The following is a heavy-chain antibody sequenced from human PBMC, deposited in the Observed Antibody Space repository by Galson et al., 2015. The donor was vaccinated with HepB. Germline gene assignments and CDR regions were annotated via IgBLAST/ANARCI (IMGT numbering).Heavy chain of an antibody. CDR3: ARDRVSGTTRGPSNGFDL. V-gene: IGHV3-21*01. CDR1: GFDFPFFS. CDR2: ISTTSSYV. Sequence: SLRLSCAASGFDFPFFSMNWVRQAPGKGLEWVSFISTTSSYVYYIESVKGRFTISRDNTKNSLFLQMNSLRAEDTAVYYCARDRVSGTTRGPSNGFDLWGQGTRVTVSS. D-gene: IGHD1-7*01. J-gene: IGHJ3*01.